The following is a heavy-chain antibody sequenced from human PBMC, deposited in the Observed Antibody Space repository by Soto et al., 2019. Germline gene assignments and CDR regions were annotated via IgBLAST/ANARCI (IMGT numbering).Heavy chain of an antibody. CDR1: GITFSSYA. V-gene: IGHV3-23*01. CDR2: ISGSGGST. CDR3: AKPQGVGRWLTPLDY. J-gene: IGHJ4*02. Sequence: GGSLRLTCADSGITFSSYALSRVSKAPGKGLEWVSAISGSGGSTYYADSVKGRFTISRDNSKNTLYLQMNSLRAEDTAVYYCAKPQGVGRWLTPLDYWGQGTMVTVSS. D-gene: IGHD1-26*01.